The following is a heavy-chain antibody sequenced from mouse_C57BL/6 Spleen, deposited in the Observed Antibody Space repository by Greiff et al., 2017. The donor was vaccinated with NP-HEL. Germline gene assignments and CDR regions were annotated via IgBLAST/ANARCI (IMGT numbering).Heavy chain of an antibody. CDR3: AISPGGGLHYYAMDY. CDR2: IDPSDSYT. CDR1: GYTFTSYW. D-gene: IGHD1-1*02. J-gene: IGHJ4*01. Sequence: QVQLQQPGAELVKPGASVKLSCKASGYTFTSYWMQWVKQRPGQGLEWIGEIDPSDSYTNYNQKFKGKATLTVDTSSSTAYMQFSSLTSEDSAVYYCAISPGGGLHYYAMDYWGQGTSVTVSS. V-gene: IGHV1-50*01.